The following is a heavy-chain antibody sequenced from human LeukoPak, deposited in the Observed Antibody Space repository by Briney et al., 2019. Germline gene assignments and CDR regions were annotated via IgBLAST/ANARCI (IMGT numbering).Heavy chain of an antibody. J-gene: IGHJ4*02. CDR3: TTYSSGSCPF. D-gene: IGHD6-19*01. V-gene: IGHV3-15*01. CDR2: IYRSSNGETT. CDR1: GITFSNAW. Sequence: GGSLRLSCAASGITFSNAWMTWVRQAPGKGLEWVGRIYRSSNGETTDYGAPVKGRFTMSRDDSKSTLYLQMNSLKTEDTAVYYCTTYSSGSCPFWGQGTLVTVSS.